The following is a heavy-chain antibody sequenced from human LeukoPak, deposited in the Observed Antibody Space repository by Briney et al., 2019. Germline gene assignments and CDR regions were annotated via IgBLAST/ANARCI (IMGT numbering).Heavy chain of an antibody. D-gene: IGHD4-17*01. V-gene: IGHV4-34*01. CDR3: ARGEDGSGDYRPTYFDS. CDR1: GGSFSDYF. CDR2: INHGGGT. J-gene: IGHJ4*02. Sequence: SETLSLTCAVYGGSFSDYFWNWIRQTPGKGLEWIGEINHGGGTNYNPSLKSRTTISVDTSKKQFSLNLTSVTAADTAVYYCARGEDGSGDYRPTYFDSWGQGTLVTVSS.